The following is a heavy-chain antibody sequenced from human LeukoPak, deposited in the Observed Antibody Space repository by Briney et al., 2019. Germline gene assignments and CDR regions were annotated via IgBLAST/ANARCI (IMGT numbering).Heavy chain of an antibody. CDR1: GGSFSGYY. V-gene: IGHV4-34*01. J-gene: IGHJ4*02. CDR3: ARGHPPGY. Sequence: SETLSLTCAVYGGSFSGYYWSWIRQPPGKSLEWIGTIDHSGSTNYNSSLKSRVTISVDTSKNQFSLKLISVTAADSAVYYCARGHPPGYWGQGTLVTVSS. CDR2: IDHSGST.